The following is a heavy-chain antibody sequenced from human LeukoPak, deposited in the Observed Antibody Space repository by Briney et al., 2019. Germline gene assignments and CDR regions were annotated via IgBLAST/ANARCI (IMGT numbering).Heavy chain of an antibody. D-gene: IGHD3-22*01. J-gene: IGHJ4*02. CDR3: ARGRFYHDSPE. CDR2: INHDGTEK. V-gene: IGHV3-7*01. CDR1: GFTFTVYW. Sequence: GGSLRLSCKASGFTFTVYWMTWVRQAPGKGLEWVANINHDGTEKYYVDSVKGRFTISRENAKNSLLLQMSSLRAEDTAVYYCARGRFYHDSPEWGQGTLVTVSS.